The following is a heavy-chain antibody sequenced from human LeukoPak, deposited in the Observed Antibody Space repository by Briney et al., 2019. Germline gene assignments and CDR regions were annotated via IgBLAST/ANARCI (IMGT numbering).Heavy chain of an antibody. D-gene: IGHD2-2*01. V-gene: IGHV6-1*01. CDR2: TYYRSKWYN. CDR1: GDSVSSNSAT. CDR3: ARRTSGHNWIDP. Sequence: SQTLSLTCAISGDSVSSNSATWNWIRQSPSRGLEWLGRTYYRSKWYNDYAVSVKSRMTINPGTSRNQFSLQLNSVTPEDTAVYYCARRTSGHNWIDPWGQGTLVTVSS. J-gene: IGHJ5*02.